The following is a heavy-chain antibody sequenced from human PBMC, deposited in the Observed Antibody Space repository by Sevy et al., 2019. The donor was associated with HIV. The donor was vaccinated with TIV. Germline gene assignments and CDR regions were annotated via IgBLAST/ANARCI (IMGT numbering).Heavy chain of an antibody. CDR2: ISYDGTHK. CDR1: GFSFSHYA. D-gene: IGHD2-8*01. CDR3: ARVAVSYCTNDCYHRFDY. V-gene: IGHV3-30-3*01. Sequence: GESLKISCAASGFSFSHYAFLWVRQAPGMGLEWVSLISYDGTHKYYADSVKGRFTISRDNSKNTLFLQMTNMKPDDTAVYYCARVAVSYCTNDCYHRFDYWGQGTLVTVSS. J-gene: IGHJ4*02.